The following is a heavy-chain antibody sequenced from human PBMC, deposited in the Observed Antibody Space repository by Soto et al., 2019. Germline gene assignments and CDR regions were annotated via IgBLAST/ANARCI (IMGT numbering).Heavy chain of an antibody. CDR1: GGSFSGYY. D-gene: IGHD4-17*01. V-gene: IGHV4-34*01. J-gene: IGHJ6*02. CDR3: ARETYHGGPFRDYSYGLDV. Sequence: KTSETLSLTCAVYGGSFSGYYWSWIRQPPGKGLEYIGEINHSGSTNYNPSLKSRLTISVDTSKNQFSLKLTSVTAADTAVYYCARETYHGGPFRDYSYGLDVWGQGTTVTVSS. CDR2: INHSGST.